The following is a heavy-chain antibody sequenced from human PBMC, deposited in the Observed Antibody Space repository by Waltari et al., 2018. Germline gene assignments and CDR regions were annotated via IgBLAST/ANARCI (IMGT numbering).Heavy chain of an antibody. D-gene: IGHD6-13*01. J-gene: IGHJ4*02. CDR2: IYYSGRT. V-gene: IGHV4-39*01. CDR3: ARQRSSWPYFDY. Sequence: QLQLQESGPGLVKPSETLSLTCTVSGGSISSSSYYWGWIRQPPGKGLEWIGSIYYSGRTYDNPSLKSRVTISVDTSKNQFSLKLSSVTAADTAVYYCARQRSSWPYFDYWGQGTLVTVSS. CDR1: GGSISSSSYY.